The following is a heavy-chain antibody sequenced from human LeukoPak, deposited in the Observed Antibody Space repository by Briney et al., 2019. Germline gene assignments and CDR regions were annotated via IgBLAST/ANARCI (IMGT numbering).Heavy chain of an antibody. Sequence: GGSLRLSCAASGFTFSSYWMSWARQAPGKGLEWVANIKQDGNEKYYVNSVKGRFTISRDNAKKSLFLQMNSLRAEDTAVYYCATSAAGLDHWGQGTLVTVSS. CDR2: IKQDGNEK. J-gene: IGHJ4*02. CDR1: GFTFSSYW. D-gene: IGHD6-13*01. V-gene: IGHV3-7*02. CDR3: ATSAAGLDH.